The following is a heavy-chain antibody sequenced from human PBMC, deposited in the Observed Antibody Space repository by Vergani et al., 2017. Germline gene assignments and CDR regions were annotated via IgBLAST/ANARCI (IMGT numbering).Heavy chain of an antibody. CDR2: INPIDSKI. D-gene: IGHD3-10*01. CDR1: ESSFISNE. CDR3: TRGDTLHGSGSYSDY. V-gene: IGHV5-51*03. J-gene: IGHJ4*02. Sequence: EVMLVQSGAEVKKPGESLKISCKYSESSFISNEIAWVRQMSGKGLQWMGNINPIDSKIAYSPSFQGQAIMSLDKSITTAYLQWRSLKASDTAIYYCTRGDTLHGSGSYSDYWGQGTLVTVSS.